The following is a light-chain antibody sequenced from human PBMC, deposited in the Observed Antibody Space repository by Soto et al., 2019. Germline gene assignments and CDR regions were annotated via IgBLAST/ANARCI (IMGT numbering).Light chain of an antibody. CDR3: ALSLPRGVWE. CDR1: SGSVSTSSY. CDR2: STN. V-gene: IGLV8-61*01. J-gene: IGLJ3*02. Sequence: QTVVTQEPSFSVSPGGTITLTCGLTSGSVSTSSYPSWYQQTPGQAPRTLIYSTNTRSSGVPDRFSGSILGNKAALTITGVQADDESDYYCALSLPRGVWEFGGGTKVTVL.